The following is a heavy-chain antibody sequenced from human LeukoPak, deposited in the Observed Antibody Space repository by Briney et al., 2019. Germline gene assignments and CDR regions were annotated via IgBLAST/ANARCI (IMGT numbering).Heavy chain of an antibody. CDR1: GFTFSSYS. D-gene: IGHD3-10*01. Sequence: PGGSLRLSCAASGFTFSSYSMNWVRQAPGKGLEWVAVISYDGSNKYYADSVKGRFTISRDNSKNTLYLQMNSLRAEDTALYYCAQGGSFDYWGQGTLVTVSS. V-gene: IGHV3-30*18. J-gene: IGHJ4*02. CDR2: ISYDGSNK. CDR3: AQGGSFDY.